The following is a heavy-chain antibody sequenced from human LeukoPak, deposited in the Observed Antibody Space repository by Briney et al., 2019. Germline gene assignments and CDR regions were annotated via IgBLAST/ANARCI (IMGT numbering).Heavy chain of an antibody. CDR2: IYYSGST. D-gene: IGHD3-22*01. V-gene: IGHV4-59*12. CDR3: ARVGYDSSP. CDR1: GGSIRSYY. Sequence: SETLSLTCTVSGGSIRSYYWGWIRQPPGKGLEWIGNIYYSGSTNYNPSLRSRVTISVDTSKNQFSLKLSSVTAADTAVYYCARVGYDSSPWGQGTLVTVSS. J-gene: IGHJ5*02.